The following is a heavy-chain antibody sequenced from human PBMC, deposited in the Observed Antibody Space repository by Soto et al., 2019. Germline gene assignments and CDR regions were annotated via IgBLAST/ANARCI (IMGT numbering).Heavy chain of an antibody. D-gene: IGHD2-2*01. CDR2: ISYDGSNK. Sequence: QVQLVESGGGVVQPGRSLRLSCAASGFTFSSYGMHWVRQAPGKGLEWVEVISYDGSNKYYADSVKGRFTISRDNSKNTLYLQMNRLRAEDTAVYYCAKDHCSSTSCYLYYYYYGMDVWGQGTTVTVSS. CDR1: GFTFSSYG. J-gene: IGHJ6*02. V-gene: IGHV3-30*18. CDR3: AKDHCSSTSCYLYYYYYGMDV.